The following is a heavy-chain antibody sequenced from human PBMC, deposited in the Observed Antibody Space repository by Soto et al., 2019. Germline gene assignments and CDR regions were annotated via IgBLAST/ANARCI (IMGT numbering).Heavy chain of an antibody. CDR1: GGSISSSNC. Sequence: QVQLQESGPGLVKPSGTLSLTCADSGGSISSSNCWSWVRQPPGKGLEWIGEICHSVSTNYNPSLKRRVTISVDKSKNHFSLKLSSVTAADTAVYYCARCLAAAGHIDYWGQGPLVTVSS. V-gene: IGHV4-4*02. J-gene: IGHJ4*02. CDR2: ICHSVST. D-gene: IGHD6-13*01. CDR3: ARCLAAAGHIDY.